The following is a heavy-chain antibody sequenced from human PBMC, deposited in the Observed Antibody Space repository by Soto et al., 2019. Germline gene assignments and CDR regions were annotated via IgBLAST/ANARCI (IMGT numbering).Heavy chain of an antibody. CDR2: VSGYSDKR. D-gene: IGHD2-8*01. CDR3: ARGWGKYFGVNAP. V-gene: IGHV1-18*01. CDR1: GYTFNIFG. J-gene: IGHJ5*02. Sequence: ASVKVSCKASGYTFNIFGITWVRQAPGQGLEWMGCVSGYSDKRDYSRKLQDRITLTADPSTTTSYMELRSLTSDDTAVYYCARGWGKYFGVNAPWGQGTLVTVSS.